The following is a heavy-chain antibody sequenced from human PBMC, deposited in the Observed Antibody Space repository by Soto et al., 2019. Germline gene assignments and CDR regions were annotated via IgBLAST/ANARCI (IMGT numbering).Heavy chain of an antibody. CDR3: ARDLLTLGYCSGGSCSEYFQH. CDR1: GFTFSIYS. CDR2: ISSSSSTI. V-gene: IGHV3-48*01. D-gene: IGHD2-15*01. Sequence: GGALRLSCAASGFTFSIYSMNWVRQAPGKGLEWVSYISSSSSTIYYADSVKGRFTISRDNAKNSLYLQMNSLRAEDTAVYYCARDLLTLGYCSGGSCSEYFQHWGQGTLVTVSS. J-gene: IGHJ1*01.